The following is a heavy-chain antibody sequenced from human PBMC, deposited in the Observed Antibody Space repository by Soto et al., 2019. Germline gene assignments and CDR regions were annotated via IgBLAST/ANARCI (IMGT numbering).Heavy chain of an antibody. CDR1: GGSISSYY. J-gene: IGHJ6*02. CDR3: ARVTRDIVVVPAAIRYYYGMDV. D-gene: IGHD2-2*02. V-gene: IGHV4-59*01. Sequence: SETLSLTCTVSGGSISSYYWSWIRQPPGKRLEWIGYIYYSGSTNYNPSLKSRVTISVDTSKNQFSLKLSSVTAADTAVYYCARVTRDIVVVPAAIRYYYGMDVWGQGTTVTVSS. CDR2: IYYSGST.